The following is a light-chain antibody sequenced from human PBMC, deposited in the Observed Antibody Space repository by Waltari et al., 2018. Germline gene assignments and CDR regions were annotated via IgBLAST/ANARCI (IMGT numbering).Light chain of an antibody. CDR3: ATWDNTLRDVV. J-gene: IGLJ2*01. V-gene: IGLV1-51*01. Sequence: QSVLTQPPSVSAAPGQKVTISCSGSSSNIGNYYVSWYHHLPGAAPKLLIYDNKKRPTGIPARFSASKSGTSATLDITGLQIGDEADYYCATWDNTLRDVVFGGGTKLTVL. CDR1: SSNIGNYY. CDR2: DNK.